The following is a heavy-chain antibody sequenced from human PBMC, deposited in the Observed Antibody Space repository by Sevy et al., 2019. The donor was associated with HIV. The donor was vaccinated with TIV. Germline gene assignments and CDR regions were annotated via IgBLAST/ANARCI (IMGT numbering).Heavy chain of an antibody. V-gene: IGHV3-7*01. D-gene: IGHD3-10*01. J-gene: IGHJ4*02. Sequence: GGSLRLSCAASGFTFSSYWMSWVRQAPGKGLEWVANIKQDGSEKYYVDSVKGRFTISRDNAKNSLYLQMNSLRAEDTAVYYCARESGSYYGQFDYWGQRTLVTVSS. CDR1: GFTFSSYW. CDR2: IKQDGSEK. CDR3: ARESGSYYGQFDY.